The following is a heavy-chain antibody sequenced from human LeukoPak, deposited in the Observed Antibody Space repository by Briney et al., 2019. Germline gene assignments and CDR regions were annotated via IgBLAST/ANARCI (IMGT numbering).Heavy chain of an antibody. CDR2: VTSNDYI. J-gene: IGHJ4*02. Sequence: GGSLRLSCAASGFTFSSFSMNWVRQAPGKGLEWVSSVTSNDYIFYADSMKGRFTISRDNAKNSLFLQMNSLRADDTAVYYCARHPYCSSTTCYGIDYWGQGTLVAVSS. V-gene: IGHV3-21*01. CDR3: ARHPYCSSTTCYGIDY. CDR1: GFTFSSFS. D-gene: IGHD2-2*01.